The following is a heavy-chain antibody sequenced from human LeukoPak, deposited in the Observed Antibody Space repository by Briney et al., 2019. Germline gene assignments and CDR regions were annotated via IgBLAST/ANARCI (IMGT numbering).Heavy chain of an antibody. CDR2: ISIGGSPI. Sequence: GGSLRLSRAPSLFTLSSYEMNGVRPAPGRGVAWVSLISIGGSPIFYADSVKGRFTISRENAKKSLFLQMNSLRVEDTAVYYCARGYYGRNGSSPTVYWGERTLVTVSS. CDR1: LFTLSSYE. V-gene: IGHV3-48*03. D-gene: IGHD3-22*01. J-gene: IGHJ4*02. CDR3: ARGYYGRNGSSPTVY.